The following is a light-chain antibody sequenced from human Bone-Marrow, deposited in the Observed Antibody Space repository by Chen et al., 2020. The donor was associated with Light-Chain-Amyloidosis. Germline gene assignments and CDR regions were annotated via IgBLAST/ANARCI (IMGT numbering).Light chain of an antibody. V-gene: IGLV6-57*01. CDR3: QSYQGSSQGV. Sequence: NFMLTQPTTVSEPPAKTVIISSTRTSGSIATNYVQWYQQRPGSSPTTVIYEDDQRPSGVPARFSVSLDRSSNSASLTISGLKTEDGADYYCQSYQGSSQGVFGGGTKLTVL. J-gene: IGLJ3*02. CDR1: SGSIATNY. CDR2: EDD.